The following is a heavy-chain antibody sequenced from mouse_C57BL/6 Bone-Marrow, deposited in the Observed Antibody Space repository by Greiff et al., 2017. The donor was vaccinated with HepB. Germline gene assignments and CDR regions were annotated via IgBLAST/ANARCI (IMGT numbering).Heavy chain of an antibody. CDR3: ARFGYYGSFFMDY. Sequence: VQLKQSGPGLAKPSQTLSLTCSVTGYSITSDYRNWIRKFPGNKLEYMGYISYSGSTYYNPSLKSRISITRDTSKNQYYLQLNSVTTEDTATYYCARFGYYGSFFMDYWGQGTSVTVSS. J-gene: IGHJ4*01. D-gene: IGHD1-1*01. CDR1: GYSITSDY. V-gene: IGHV3-8*01. CDR2: ISYSGST.